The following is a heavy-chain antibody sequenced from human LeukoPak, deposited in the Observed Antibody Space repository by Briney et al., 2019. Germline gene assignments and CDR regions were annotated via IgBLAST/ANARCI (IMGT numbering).Heavy chain of an antibody. CDR2: ISAYNGNT. Sequence: ASVKLSCTASGYTFTSYGISWVRQAPGQGLEWMGWISAYNGNTNYAQKLQGRVTMTTDTSTSTAYMELRSLRSDDTAVYYCARDGSGWYSAMLSYDYWGQGTRVTVSS. CDR1: GYTFTSYG. J-gene: IGHJ4*02. D-gene: IGHD6-19*01. V-gene: IGHV1-18*01. CDR3: ARDGSGWYSAMLSYDY.